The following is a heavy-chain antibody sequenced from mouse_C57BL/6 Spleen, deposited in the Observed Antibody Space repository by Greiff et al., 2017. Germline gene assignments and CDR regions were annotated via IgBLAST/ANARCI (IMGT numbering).Heavy chain of an antibody. CDR3: ARTPFDD. Sequence: DVKLVESGGGLVKPGGSLKLSCAASGFTFSDYGMHWVRQAPEKGLEWVAYISSCSSTIYYADTVKGRFTISRDNAKNTLFLQMTSLRSEDTAMYYCARTPFDDWGQGTTLTVSS. J-gene: IGHJ2*01. V-gene: IGHV5-17*01. CDR1: GFTFSDYG. CDR2: ISSCSSTI.